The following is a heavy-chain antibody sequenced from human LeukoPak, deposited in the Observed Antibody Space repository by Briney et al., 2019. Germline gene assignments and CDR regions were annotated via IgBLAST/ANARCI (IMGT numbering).Heavy chain of an antibody. Sequence: PSDTLSLTCDVSGYSISSNTWWGWIRPPPGKGLEGIGYIYYTGNTHYNTSLKSRVSMSVDTSKNQFSLELRSVTAVDTAVYYCARYGSRSEEGWFDPWGQGTLVTVSS. CDR2: IYYTGNT. J-gene: IGHJ5*02. D-gene: IGHD3-10*01. CDR1: GYSISSNTW. V-gene: IGHV4-28*01. CDR3: ARYGSRSEEGWFDP.